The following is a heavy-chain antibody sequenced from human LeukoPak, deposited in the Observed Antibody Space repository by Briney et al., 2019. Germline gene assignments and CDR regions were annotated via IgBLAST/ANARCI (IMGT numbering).Heavy chain of an antibody. CDR1: VYTFTGYY. CDR2: INPNSGGT. D-gene: IGHD2-8*01. Sequence: ASVKVSCKASVYTFTGYYMNWVRQAPGQGLEWMGWINPNSGGTNYAQKFQGRVTMTRDTSISTAYMELSRLRSDDTAVYYCAREDAGVRDAFDIWGQGTMVTVSS. V-gene: IGHV1-2*02. J-gene: IGHJ3*02. CDR3: AREDAGVRDAFDI.